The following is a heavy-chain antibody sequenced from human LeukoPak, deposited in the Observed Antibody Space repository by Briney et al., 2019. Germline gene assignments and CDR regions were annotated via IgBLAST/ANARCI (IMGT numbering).Heavy chain of an antibody. CDR1: GGTFGSYS. CDR3: ARAAAGAFLFDY. D-gene: IGHD6-13*01. J-gene: IGHJ4*02. V-gene: IGHV1-69*02. CDR2: IIPILGIV. Sequence: ASVKVSCKASGGTFGSYSISWVRQAPGQGLEWMGRIIPILGIVNYAQKFQGRVTITADKSTSTAYMELSSLRSEDTAVYYCARAAAGAFLFDYWGQGTLVTVSS.